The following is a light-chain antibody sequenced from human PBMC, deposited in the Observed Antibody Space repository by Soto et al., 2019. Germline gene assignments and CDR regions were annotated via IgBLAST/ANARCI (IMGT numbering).Light chain of an antibody. J-gene: IGKJ5*01. CDR3: QQYYSYPPIT. CDR1: QGISSY. CDR2: AAS. V-gene: IGKV1-8*01. Sequence: AIRVTQSPSAVSASTGDRVTITCRASQGISSYLAWYQQKPGKAPKLLIYAASTLQSGVPSRFSGSGSGTDFTLTISCLQSEDFATYYCQQYYSYPPITVGQGTRLEI.